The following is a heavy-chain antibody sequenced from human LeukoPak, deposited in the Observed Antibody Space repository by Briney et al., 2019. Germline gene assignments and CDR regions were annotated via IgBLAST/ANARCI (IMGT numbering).Heavy chain of an antibody. J-gene: IGHJ4*02. Sequence: GGSLRLSCAASGFTFSSYAMHWVRQAPGKGLEWVAVISYDGSNKYYADSVKGRFTISRDNSKNTLYLQMNSLRAEDTAVYYCARDYRGIAAAAYYFDYWGQGTLVTVSS. CDR1: GFTFSSYA. CDR2: ISYDGSNK. CDR3: ARDYRGIAAAAYYFDY. D-gene: IGHD6-13*01. V-gene: IGHV3-30-3*01.